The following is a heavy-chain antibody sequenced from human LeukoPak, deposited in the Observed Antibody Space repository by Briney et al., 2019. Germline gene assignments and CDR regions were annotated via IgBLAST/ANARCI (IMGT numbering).Heavy chain of an antibody. CDR1: GGSISRSSYY. CDR2: IYYSGST. CDR3: ARHGGPIVGATGLAFDI. V-gene: IGHV4-39*01. J-gene: IGHJ3*02. D-gene: IGHD1-26*01. Sequence: SETLSLTCSVSGGSISRSSYYWGWIRQPPGKGLEWIGSIYYSGSTYYNPSLKSRVTISVDTSKNQFSLKLSSVTAADTAVYYCARHGGPIVGATGLAFDIWGQGTMVTVSS.